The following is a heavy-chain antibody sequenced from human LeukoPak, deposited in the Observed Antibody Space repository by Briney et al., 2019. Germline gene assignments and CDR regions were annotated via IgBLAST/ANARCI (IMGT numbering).Heavy chain of an antibody. CDR1: GGSFSGYY. D-gene: IGHD3-16*01. Sequence: SETLSLTCAVYGGSFSGYYWSWIRQPPGKGLEWIGEINHSGSTYYNPSLKSRVTISVDTSKNQFSLKLSSVTAADTAVYYCARVRGGGAYYFDYWGQGTLVTVSS. J-gene: IGHJ4*02. CDR2: INHSGST. V-gene: IGHV4-34*01. CDR3: ARVRGGGAYYFDY.